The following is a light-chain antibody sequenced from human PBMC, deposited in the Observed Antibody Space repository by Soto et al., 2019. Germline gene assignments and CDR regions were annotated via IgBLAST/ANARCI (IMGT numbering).Light chain of an antibody. CDR3: QQSYSTPIT. Sequence: DIQMTQSPSSLSASVGDRVTITCRASQSINTYLNWYQQTPGKAPKLLIYAASSLQRGVPSRFSGSGSGTDFTLTISSLQPEDFATYYCQQSYSTPITFGQGTRLEIK. CDR1: QSINTY. J-gene: IGKJ5*01. CDR2: AAS. V-gene: IGKV1-39*01.